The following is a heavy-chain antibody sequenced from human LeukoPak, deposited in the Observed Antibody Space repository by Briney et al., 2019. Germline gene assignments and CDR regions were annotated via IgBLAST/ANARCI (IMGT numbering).Heavy chain of an antibody. Sequence: ASVKVSCKASGYTFSSYYVHWVRQAPGQGLEWMGIINPSGGTTSYAQKFQGRVTMTEDTSTDTAYMELSSLRSEDTAVYYCATGSSWSTWYDYWGQGTLVTVSS. CDR1: GYTFSSYY. CDR3: ATGSSWSTWYDY. CDR2: INPSGGTT. V-gene: IGHV1-46*01. D-gene: IGHD6-13*01. J-gene: IGHJ4*02.